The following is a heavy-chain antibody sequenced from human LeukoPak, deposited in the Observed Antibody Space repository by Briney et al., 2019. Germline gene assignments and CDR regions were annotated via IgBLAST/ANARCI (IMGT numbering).Heavy chain of an antibody. D-gene: IGHD5-18*01. CDR1: GGSISSYY. V-gene: IGHV4-4*07. Sequence: SETLSLTCTVSGGSISSYYWSWIRQPAGKGLEWIGRIYTSGSTNYNPSLKSRVTMSVDTSKNQFSLKLSSVTAADTAVYYCARASQIQLWPTGPYYYYMDVRGKGTTVTVSS. CDR2: IYTSGST. J-gene: IGHJ6*03. CDR3: ARASQIQLWPTGPYYYYMDV.